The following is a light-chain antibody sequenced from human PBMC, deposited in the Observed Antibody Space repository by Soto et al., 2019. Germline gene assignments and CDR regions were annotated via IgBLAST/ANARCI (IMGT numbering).Light chain of an antibody. CDR2: GAS. CDR1: QSVSSSY. CDR3: QQYGSSQT. J-gene: IGKJ1*01. Sequence: EIVLTQSPGTLSLSPCDRATLSCRASQSVSSSYLAWYQQKPGQAPRLLIYGASSRATGIPDRFSGSGSGTDFTLTISRLEPEDFAVYYCQQYGSSQTFGQGTKVDIK. V-gene: IGKV3-20*01.